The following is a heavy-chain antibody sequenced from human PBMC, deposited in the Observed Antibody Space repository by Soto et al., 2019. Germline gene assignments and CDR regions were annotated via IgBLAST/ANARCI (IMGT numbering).Heavy chain of an antibody. J-gene: IGHJ3*02. CDR1: GFTFSSYW. CDR3: ARYGSSWYESDAFDI. CDR2: INSDGSST. Sequence: EVQLVESGGGLVQPGGSLRLSCAASGFTFSSYWMHWVRQAPGKGLVWVSRINSDGSSTSYADSVKGRFTISRDNAKNTLYLQMKSLRAEDTAVYYCARYGSSWYESDAFDIWGQGTMVTVSS. D-gene: IGHD6-13*01. V-gene: IGHV3-74*01.